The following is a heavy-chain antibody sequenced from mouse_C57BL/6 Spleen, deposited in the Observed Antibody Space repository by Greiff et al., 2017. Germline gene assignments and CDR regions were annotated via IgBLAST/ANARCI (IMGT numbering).Heavy chain of an antibody. J-gene: IGHJ1*03. CDR3: ARREYFDV. CDR2: IYPGDGDT. V-gene: IGHV1-82*01. CDR1: GYAFSSSW. Sequence: VKLMESGPELVKPGASVKISCKASGYAFSSSWMNWVKQRPGKGLEWIGRIYPGDGDTNYNGKFKGKATLTADKSSSTAYMQLSSLTSEDSAVYFCARREYFDVWGTGTTVTVSS.